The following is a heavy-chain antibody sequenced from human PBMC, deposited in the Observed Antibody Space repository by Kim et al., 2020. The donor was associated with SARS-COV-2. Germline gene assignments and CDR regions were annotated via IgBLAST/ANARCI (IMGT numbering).Heavy chain of an antibody. CDR1: GGSISSSSYY. Sequence: SETLSLTCTVSGGSISSSSYYWGWIRQPPGKGLEWIGSIYYSGSTYYNPSLKSRVTISVDTSKNQFSLKLSSVTAADTAVYYCARWYGDIGGFDYWGQGTLVTVSS. CDR2: IYYSGST. CDR3: ARWYGDIGGFDY. J-gene: IGHJ4*02. D-gene: IGHD4-17*01. V-gene: IGHV4-39*07.